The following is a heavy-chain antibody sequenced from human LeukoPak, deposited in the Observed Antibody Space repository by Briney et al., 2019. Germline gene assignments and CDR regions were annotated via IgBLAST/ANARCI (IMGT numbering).Heavy chain of an antibody. D-gene: IGHD4-17*01. CDR2: ISSSSSYI. CDR3: ARADYGDYGLLSYFDY. CDR1: GFTLSSYS. J-gene: IGHJ4*02. Sequence: GGSLRLSCAASGFTLSSYSMNWVRQAPGKGLEWVSSISSSSSYIYYADSVKGRFTISRDNAKNSLYLQMNSLRAEDTAVYYCARADYGDYGLLSYFDYWGQGTLVTVSS. V-gene: IGHV3-21*01.